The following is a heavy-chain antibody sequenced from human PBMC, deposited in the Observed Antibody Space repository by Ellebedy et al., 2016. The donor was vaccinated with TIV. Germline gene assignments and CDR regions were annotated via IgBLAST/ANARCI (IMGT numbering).Heavy chain of an antibody. V-gene: IGHV1-69*13. Sequence: AASVTVSCKASGGTFSTYSISWVRQAPGQGLEWVGGVIPIFGTTNYAHQFQGRVTITADESTSTAYMELRSLSSEDTAVYYCARVLVGSTGYYFDYWGQGTLVTVSS. J-gene: IGHJ4*02. D-gene: IGHD1-26*01. CDR2: VIPIFGTT. CDR1: GGTFSTYS. CDR3: ARVLVGSTGYYFDY.